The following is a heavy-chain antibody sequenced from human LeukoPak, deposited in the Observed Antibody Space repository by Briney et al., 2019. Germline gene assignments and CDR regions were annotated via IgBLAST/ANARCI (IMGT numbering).Heavy chain of an antibody. D-gene: IGHD3-16*01. Sequence: GGSLRLSCAASGFTFSSYAMHWVRQAPGKGLEWVAVISYDGSNKYYADSVKGRFTISRDNSKNTLYLQMNSLRAEDTAVYYCARDRGGAFDIWGQGTMVTVSS. CDR3: ARDRGGAFDI. V-gene: IGHV3-30*04. CDR1: GFTFSSYA. J-gene: IGHJ3*02. CDR2: ISYDGSNK.